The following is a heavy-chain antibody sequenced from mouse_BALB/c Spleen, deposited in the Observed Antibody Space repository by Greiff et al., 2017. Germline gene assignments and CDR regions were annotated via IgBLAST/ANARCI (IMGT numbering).Heavy chain of an antibody. V-gene: IGHV14-3*02. CDR3: AREYYYGSSYPYAMDY. CDR1: GFNIKDTY. D-gene: IGHD1-1*01. J-gene: IGHJ4*01. CDR2: IDPANGNT. Sequence: VQLQQSGAELVKPGASVKLSCTASGFNIKDTYMHWVQQRPEQGLEWIGRIDPANGNTKYDPKFQGKATITADTSSNTAYLQLSSLTSEDTAVYYCAREYYYGSSYPYAMDYWGQGTSVTVSS.